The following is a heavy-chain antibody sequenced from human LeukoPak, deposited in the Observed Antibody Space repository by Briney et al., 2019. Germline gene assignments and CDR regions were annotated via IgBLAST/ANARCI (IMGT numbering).Heavy chain of an antibody. CDR2: ISGSGST. Sequence: GGSLRLSCAASGFTFSSYAMSWVRQAPGKGLEWVSVISGSGSTYYADSVKGRFTISRDNSKNTLYLQMNSLRAEDTAVYYCARVPGYSWGQGTLVTVSS. CDR1: GFTFSSYA. J-gene: IGHJ4*02. CDR3: ARVPGYS. V-gene: IGHV3-23*01. D-gene: IGHD6-13*01.